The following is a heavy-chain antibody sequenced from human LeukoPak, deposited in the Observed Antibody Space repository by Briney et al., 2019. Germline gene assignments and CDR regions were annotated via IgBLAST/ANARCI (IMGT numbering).Heavy chain of an antibody. J-gene: IGHJ3*02. CDR1: GFSFSTFE. CDR2: ISSSGTTI. CDR3: ARDRRDSYNAGDAFDM. D-gene: IGHD5-24*01. Sequence: GGSLRLSCAASGFSFSTFEMNWVRQAPGKGLEWISYISSSGTTIYYTDSVKGRFTISRDNAKNSLYLQMNSLRAEDTAVYYCARDRRDSYNAGDAFDMWGQGTMVTVSS. V-gene: IGHV3-48*03.